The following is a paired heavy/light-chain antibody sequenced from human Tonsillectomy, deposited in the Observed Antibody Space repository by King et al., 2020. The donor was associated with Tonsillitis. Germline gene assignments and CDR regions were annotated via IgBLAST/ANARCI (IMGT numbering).Light chain of an antibody. V-gene: IGKV3-11*01. CDR1: QSVSSY. Sequence: EIVLTQSPGTLSLSPGERATLSCRASQSVSSYLAWYQQKPGQAPRLLIYDASNRATGIPARFSGSGSGTDFTLTISSLEPEDFAVYYCQQRSNWLTFGGGTKVEMK. J-gene: IGKJ4*01. CDR3: QQRSNWLT. CDR2: DAS.
Heavy chain of an antibody. J-gene: IGHJ6*03. CDR2: IIHSGTT. CDR3: ARGPMVRGGYYYYYMDV. CDR1: GGSFNDYS. Sequence: QVHLEQWGAGLLKPSETLSLTCAVYGGSFNDYSWNWIRQPPGKGLEWIGEIIHSGTTNSNPSLKSRVTISVDTSKNQFSLNVTSVTAADTAVYYCARGPMVRGGYYYYYMDVWDKGTTVTVSS. D-gene: IGHD3-10*01. V-gene: IGHV4-34*12.